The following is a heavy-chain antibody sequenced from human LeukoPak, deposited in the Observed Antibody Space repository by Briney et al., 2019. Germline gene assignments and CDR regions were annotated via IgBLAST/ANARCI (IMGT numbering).Heavy chain of an antibody. CDR3: ARDPNSWSAYYYYYMDV. CDR2: ISYDGSNK. CDR1: GFTFSSYA. J-gene: IGHJ6*03. Sequence: GGSLRLSCAASGFTFSSYAMHWVRQAPGKGLEWVAVISYDGSNKYYADSVKGRFTISRDNSKNTLYLQMNSLRAEDTAVYYCARDPNSWSAYYYYYMDVWGKGTTVTVSS. D-gene: IGHD2-8*02. V-gene: IGHV3-30*04.